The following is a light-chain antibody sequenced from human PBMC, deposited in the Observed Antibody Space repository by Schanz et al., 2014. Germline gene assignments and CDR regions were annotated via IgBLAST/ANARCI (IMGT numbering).Light chain of an antibody. V-gene: IGLV2-14*01. CDR2: DVS. CDR3: CSYAGSYTWV. J-gene: IGLJ3*02. Sequence: AAVTQPASVSWSPAQSPPLSFPFTILSFCFSPSVSWYQQHPGKAPKLMIYDVSNRPSGVSNRFSGSKSGNTASLTISGLQAEDEADYYCCSYAGSYTWVFGGGTKLTVL. CDR1: ILSFCFSPS.